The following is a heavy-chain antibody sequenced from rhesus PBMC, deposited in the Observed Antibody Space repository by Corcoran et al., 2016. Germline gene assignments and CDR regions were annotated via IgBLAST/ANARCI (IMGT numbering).Heavy chain of an antibody. D-gene: IGHD3-3*01. V-gene: IGHV4-80*01. J-gene: IGHJ4*01. CDR1: GASISSYW. CDR2: INSNSGST. CDR3: ARARAGGYNFWSGYY. Sequence: QVQLQESGPGLVKPSETLSLTCAVSGASISSYWWSWIRQPPGKGLEWIGEINSNSGSTYYNPSLKSRVTISKDASKNQFSLKLSSVTAADTAVYYCARARAGGYNFWSGYYWGQGVLVTVSS.